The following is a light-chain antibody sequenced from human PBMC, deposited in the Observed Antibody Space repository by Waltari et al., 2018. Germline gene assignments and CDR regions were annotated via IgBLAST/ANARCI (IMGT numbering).Light chain of an antibody. J-gene: IGKJ1*01. Sequence: DIQMTQSPSSLSASVGDRVTITCRGSQVSRNSLAWYQQKPGKAPKLLLYAASRWESGVPSRFSGSGSGTDYTLTITGLQPEDSATYYCQQFSGILWTFGQGTKVEIK. CDR2: AAS. CDR1: QVSRNS. V-gene: IGKV1-NL1*01. CDR3: QQFSGILWT.